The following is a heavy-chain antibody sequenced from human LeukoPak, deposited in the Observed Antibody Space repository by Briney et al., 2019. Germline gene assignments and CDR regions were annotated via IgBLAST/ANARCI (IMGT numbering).Heavy chain of an antibody. D-gene: IGHD2-2*01. CDR2: IYYSGST. J-gene: IGHJ3*02. CDR1: GDSITGYY. CDR3: ARVGRYCSSTSCPRGAFDI. V-gene: IGHV4-59*01. Sequence: SETLSLTCSVSGDSITGYYWSWIRQPPGKGLEWIGYIYYSGSTNYNPSLKSRVTISVDTSKNQFSLKLSSVTAADTAVYYCARVGRYCSSTSCPRGAFDIWGQGTMVTVSS.